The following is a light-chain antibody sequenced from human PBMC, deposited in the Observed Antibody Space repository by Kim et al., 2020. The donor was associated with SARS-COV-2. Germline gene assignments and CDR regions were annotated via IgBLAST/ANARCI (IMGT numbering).Light chain of an antibody. V-gene: IGKV3-11*01. CDR1: HSVGIS. CDR3: QQRGNWPPALT. CDR2: DAS. Sequence: PGEGATLSCRASHSVGISLAWYLQTPGQPPRLLIYDASIRATGIPDRFSGSGSGTDFTLTIGSLEPRDFAIYYCQQRGNWPPALTFGGGTKVDIK. J-gene: IGKJ4*01.